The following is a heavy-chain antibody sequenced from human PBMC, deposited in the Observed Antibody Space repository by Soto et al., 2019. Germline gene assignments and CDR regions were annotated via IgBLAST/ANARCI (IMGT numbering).Heavy chain of an antibody. CDR2: ISFDGANE. V-gene: IGHV3-30*18. CDR1: GFTFSSFN. CDR3: AKDGGSCSSGVCYASKIFDF. J-gene: IGHJ4*02. Sequence: PGGSLRLSCVASGFTFSSFNMHWVRQSAGKGLEWVSIISFDGANEIYSDSVKGRFTISRDNSNNTLHLQMNSLRPEDTAVYFCAKDGGSCSSGVCYASKIFDFWGQGALVTVSS. D-gene: IGHD2-15*01.